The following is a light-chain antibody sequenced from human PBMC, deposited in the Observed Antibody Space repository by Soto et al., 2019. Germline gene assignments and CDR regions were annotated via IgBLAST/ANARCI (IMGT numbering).Light chain of an antibody. J-gene: IGKJ5*01. CDR3: QQYNQGIT. CDR1: QSISIN. Sequence: IVMTQSPATLSVSPGERAILSCRASQSISINVAWYQQKPGQAPRLLIYAASNRATGVPARFSGSWSGTEFTLTISSLQSEDFAVYYCQQYNQGITFGQGTRLE. CDR2: AAS. V-gene: IGKV3-15*01.